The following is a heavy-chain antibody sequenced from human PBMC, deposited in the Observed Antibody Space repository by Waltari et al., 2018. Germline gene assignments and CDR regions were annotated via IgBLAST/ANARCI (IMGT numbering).Heavy chain of an antibody. Sequence: EVQLVESGGGLVKPGGSMILSCSASGFTFSSYSMNWGLQGQGKGLGGASSISSSINDCSCEESVKCRFTISRDYAKTSLYLQMYSLRAEYSAVYYCARDTGYSYSDYWGQGTLVTVSS. J-gene: IGHJ4*02. CDR2: ISSSINDC. D-gene: IGHD5-18*01. CDR3: ARDTGYSYSDY. CDR1: GFTFSSYS. V-gene: IGHV3-21*01.